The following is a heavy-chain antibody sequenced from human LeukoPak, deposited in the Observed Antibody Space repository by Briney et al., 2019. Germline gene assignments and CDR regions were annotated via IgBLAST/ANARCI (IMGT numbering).Heavy chain of an antibody. V-gene: IGHV3-30-3*01. Sequence: GGSLRLSCAASGFTFSNYAMHWVRQAPGKGLEWVAVISYDGSNKYYADSVKGQFTISRDNSKNTLYLQMNSPRTEDTADYYCARDRQYCSSTICFGYYYYYMDVWGKGTTVTVSS. CDR1: GFTFSNYA. CDR3: ARDRQYCSSTICFGYYYYYMDV. D-gene: IGHD2-2*01. CDR2: ISYDGSNK. J-gene: IGHJ6*03.